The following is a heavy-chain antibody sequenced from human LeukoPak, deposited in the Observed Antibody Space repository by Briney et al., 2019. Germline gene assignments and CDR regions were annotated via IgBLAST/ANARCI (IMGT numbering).Heavy chain of an antibody. V-gene: IGHV3-7*04. CDR1: GFTFSRYW. Sequence: GGSLRLSCAASGFTFSRYWMSWVRQAPGKGLEWVANIKQDGSEKYYVDSVKGRCTISRDNAKNSLYLQMNSLRAEDTAVYYCARDSYFCPMDVWGQGTTVTVSS. J-gene: IGHJ6*02. CDR2: IKQDGSEK. D-gene: IGHD3-3*01. CDR3: ARDSYFCPMDV.